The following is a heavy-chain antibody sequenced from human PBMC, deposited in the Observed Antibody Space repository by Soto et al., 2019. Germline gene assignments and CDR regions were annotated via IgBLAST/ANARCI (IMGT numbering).Heavy chain of an antibody. D-gene: IGHD6-13*01. CDR1: GYTFTRNG. V-gene: IGHV1-18*01. CDR2: ISPNSGNI. Sequence: QVHLVQSGAEVKKPGASVNVSCKTSGYTFTRNGISWVRQAPGQGLEWMGWISPNSGNIKYAQKLQGRVIMTTDTPTSTAYSDLRSPRTDDTAVYYFMKVRNSSRWPCRHVSGQGTTGNDSS. J-gene: IGHJ6*01. CDR3: MKVRNSSRWPCRHV.